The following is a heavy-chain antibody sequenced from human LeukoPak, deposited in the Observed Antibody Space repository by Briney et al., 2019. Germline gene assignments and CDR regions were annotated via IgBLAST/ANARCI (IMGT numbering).Heavy chain of an antibody. CDR1: GFSFISYS. J-gene: IGHJ5*02. Sequence: GGSLRLSCAASGFSFISYSMNWVRQAPGKGLEWVSSISSSSDYIYHADSVKGRFTISRDSAKKSLYLQMNSLRVEDTAVYYCARGATTTRFGRFDPWGQGTLVMVSS. CDR3: ARGATTTRFGRFDP. D-gene: IGHD4-17*01. V-gene: IGHV3-21*01. CDR2: ISSSSDYI.